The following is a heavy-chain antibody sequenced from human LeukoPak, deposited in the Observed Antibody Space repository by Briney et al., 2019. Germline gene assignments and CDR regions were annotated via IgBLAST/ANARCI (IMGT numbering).Heavy chain of an antibody. J-gene: IGHJ4*02. Sequence: GGSLRLSCAASGFTFDDYAMHWVRHAPGKGLEWVSGISWNSGSIGYADSVKGRFTISRDNAKNSLYLQMNSLRAEDTALYYCAKGFYNSLDYWGQGTLVTVSS. CDR3: AKGFYNSLDY. V-gene: IGHV3-9*01. D-gene: IGHD1-20*01. CDR1: GFTFDDYA. CDR2: ISWNSGSI.